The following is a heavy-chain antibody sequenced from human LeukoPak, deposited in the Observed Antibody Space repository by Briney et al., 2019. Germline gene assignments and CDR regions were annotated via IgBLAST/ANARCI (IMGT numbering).Heavy chain of an antibody. J-gene: IGHJ3*02. D-gene: IGHD3-22*01. CDR2: IYYSGST. Sequence: PSETLSLTCTVSGGSISSSSYYWGWIRQPPGKGLEWIGSIYYSGSTYYNPSLKSRVTISADTSKNQFSLKLSSVTAADTAVYYCARHYYDSSGYYSTPTHAFDIWGQGTMVTVSS. CDR1: GGSISSSSYY. CDR3: ARHYYDSSGYYSTPTHAFDI. V-gene: IGHV4-39*07.